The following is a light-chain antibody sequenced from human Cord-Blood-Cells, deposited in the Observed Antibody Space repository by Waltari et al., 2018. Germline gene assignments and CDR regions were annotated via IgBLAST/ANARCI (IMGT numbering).Light chain of an antibody. CDR3: QQYNNWPYS. Sequence: EIVITQSPATLSVSPGERATLSRRASQRVRSNLAWSQQKPGHAPRYLIYGASTRATGIPARFSGRGSGTEFTLTISSLQSEDFAVDDCQQYNNWPYSFGQGTKLEIK. V-gene: IGKV3-15*01. J-gene: IGKJ2*03. CDR2: GAS. CDR1: QRVRSN.